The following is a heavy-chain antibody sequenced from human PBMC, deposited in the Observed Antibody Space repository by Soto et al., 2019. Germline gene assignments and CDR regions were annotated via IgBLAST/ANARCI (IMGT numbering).Heavy chain of an antibody. CDR2: INPSGDST. CDR1: GYTFSTYF. V-gene: IGHV1-46*01. J-gene: IGHJ5*02. D-gene: IGHD2-8*01. CDR3: ARASTKVLFLDP. Sequence: QVQLVQSGAEVKKPGASVKISCKASGYTFSTYFMHWVRQAPGQGLEWMGIINPSGDSTSYAQKFEDSGTRTRDTATSTVDMELSSLRSEDQAVYYCARASTKVLFLDPGAQEPLVTVSP.